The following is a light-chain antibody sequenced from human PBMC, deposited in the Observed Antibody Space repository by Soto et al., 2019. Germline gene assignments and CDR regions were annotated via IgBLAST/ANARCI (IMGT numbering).Light chain of an antibody. V-gene: IGKV3-20*01. CDR2: GTS. J-gene: IGKJ1*01. Sequence: EIVLTQSPGTLSLSPGERATLSCRASQNVGSRYLAWYQQKPGQAPRLLLYGTSNRATGIPERFSGSGSGTDFSLTISSLEPGDLAVYYCQQYGSSPRTFGQGTKVEIK. CDR3: QQYGSSPRT. CDR1: QNVGSRY.